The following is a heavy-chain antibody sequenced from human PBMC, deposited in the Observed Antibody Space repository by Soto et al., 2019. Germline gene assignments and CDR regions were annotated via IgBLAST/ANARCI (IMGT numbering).Heavy chain of an antibody. V-gene: IGHV4-31*03. CDR2: IYYSGST. CDR1: GGSISTGGYY. D-gene: IGHD4-17*01. CDR3: ARGLSVTLFDN. Sequence: QVQLQESGPGLVKPSQTLSLACTVSGGSISTGGYYWTWIRQHPGKGLEWIGYIYYSGSTYYNPSLKSRVTISVDTSKNQFSLKLSSVTAADTAVYYCARGLSVTLFDNWGQGTLVTVSS. J-gene: IGHJ4*02.